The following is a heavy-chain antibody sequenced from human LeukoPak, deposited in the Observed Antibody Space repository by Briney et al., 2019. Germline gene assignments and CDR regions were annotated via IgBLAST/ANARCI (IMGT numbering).Heavy chain of an antibody. Sequence: ASVKVSCQASGYTFPSYDIHWVRPATGQGLEWMGWMNPNSGNTGYAQKFQGRVTMTRNTSISTAYMELSSLRSEDTAVYYCATSKLEWLFNFYYWGQGTLVTVSS. J-gene: IGHJ4*02. CDR1: GYTFPSYD. CDR2: MNPNSGNT. CDR3: ATSKLEWLFNFYY. V-gene: IGHV1-8*01. D-gene: IGHD3-3*01.